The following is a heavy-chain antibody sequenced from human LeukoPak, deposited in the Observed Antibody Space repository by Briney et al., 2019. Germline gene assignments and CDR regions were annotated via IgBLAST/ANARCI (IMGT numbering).Heavy chain of an antibody. CDR2: IYYSGST. Sequence: SETLSLTCTVSGGSISSYYWSWIRQPPGKGLEWIGYIYYSGSTNYNPSLKSRVTISVDTSKNQFSLKLCSVTAADTAVYYCARAIIYGSGSYLDYWGQGTLVTVSS. CDR1: GGSISSYY. CDR3: ARAIIYGSGSYLDY. V-gene: IGHV4-59*08. J-gene: IGHJ4*02. D-gene: IGHD3-10*01.